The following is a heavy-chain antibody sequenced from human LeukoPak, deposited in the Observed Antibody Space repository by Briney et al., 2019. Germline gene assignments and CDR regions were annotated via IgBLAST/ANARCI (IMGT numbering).Heavy chain of an antibody. CDR3: ARGSPPRRNYDSRGYYSYYFDY. J-gene: IGHJ4*02. Sequence: SVKVSCKASGGTFSSYAISWVRQAPGQGLEWMGGIIPIFGTANYAQKLQGRVTMTTDTSTSTVYMELRSLRSDDTAVYYCARGSPPRRNYDSRGYYSYYFDYWGQGTLVTVSS. CDR2: IIPIFGTA. V-gene: IGHV1-69*05. CDR1: GGTFSSYA. D-gene: IGHD3-22*01.